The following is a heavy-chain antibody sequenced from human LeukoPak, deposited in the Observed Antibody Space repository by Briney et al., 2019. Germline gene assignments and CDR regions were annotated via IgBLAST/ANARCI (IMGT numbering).Heavy chain of an antibody. CDR1: GGSISSSNW. CDR2: IYHSGST. V-gene: IGHV4-4*02. D-gene: IGHD2-8*01. Sequence: PSETLSLTCAVSGGSISSSNWWSWVRQPPGKGLEWIGEIYHSGSTSYNPSLKSRVTISVDKSKNQFSLKLSSVTAADTAVYYCASRPPVLYYYYGMDVWGQGTTVTVSS. J-gene: IGHJ6*02. CDR3: ASRPPVLYYYYGMDV.